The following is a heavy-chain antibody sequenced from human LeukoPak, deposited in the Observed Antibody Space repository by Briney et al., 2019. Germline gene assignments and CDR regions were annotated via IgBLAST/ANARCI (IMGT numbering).Heavy chain of an antibody. V-gene: IGHV1-3*01. CDR1: RYTFTSYA. CDR2: INAGNGNT. D-gene: IGHD6-19*01. J-gene: IGHJ4*02. CDR3: ARGQAVAGFFDY. Sequence: PRASVKVSCKASRYTFTSYAMHWVGQARGQRLEWMGWINAGNGNTKYSQKFQGRVTITRDTSASTAYMELSSLRSEDTAVYYCARGQAVAGFFDYWGQGPLVTVSS.